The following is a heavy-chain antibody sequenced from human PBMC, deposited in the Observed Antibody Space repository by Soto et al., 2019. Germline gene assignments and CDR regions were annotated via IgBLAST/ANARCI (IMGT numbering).Heavy chain of an antibody. CDR1: FSMYS. D-gene: IGHD1-26*01. V-gene: IGHV3-21*06. CDR3: XXXXXXSYDSWFDP. CDR2: ISSGSDFI. Sequence: EVQVVESGGGLVKPGGSLRLSCNFSFSMYSMDWVRQAPGKGLEWVASISSGSDFIKYADSVKGRFTISRDNTKNSVSXXXXXXXXXXXXXXXXXXXXXXSYDSWFDPWGRGTLVTVSS. J-gene: IGHJ5*02.